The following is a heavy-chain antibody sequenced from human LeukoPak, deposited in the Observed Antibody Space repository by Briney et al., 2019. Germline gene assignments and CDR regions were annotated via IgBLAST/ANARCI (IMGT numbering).Heavy chain of an antibody. J-gene: IGHJ6*03. Sequence: GGSLRLSCAASGFTFRSYGMHWVRQAPGKGLEWVAFIRYDGSDKFHADSVNGRFTISRDNSKSTLCLQMNSLRGEDTAVYFFVRSTGRGGAYYNYYYMDVWGKGTTVAVS. CDR3: VRSTGRGGAYYNYYYMDV. CDR1: GFTFRSYG. D-gene: IGHD2-2*01. CDR2: IRYDGSDK. V-gene: IGHV3-30*02.